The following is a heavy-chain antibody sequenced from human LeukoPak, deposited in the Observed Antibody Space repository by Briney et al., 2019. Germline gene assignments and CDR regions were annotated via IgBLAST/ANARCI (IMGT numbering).Heavy chain of an antibody. CDR2: IGTAGDT. CDR1: GFTFSSYD. V-gene: IGHV3-13*01. Sequence: PGGSLRLSCAASGFTFSSYDMHWVRHATGKGLEWVSAIGTAGDTYYPGSVKGRFTISRENAKNSLYLQMNSLRAGDTAVYYCARAKFSSSLVFDYWGQGTLVTVSS. CDR3: ARAKFSSSLVFDY. J-gene: IGHJ4*02. D-gene: IGHD6-13*01.